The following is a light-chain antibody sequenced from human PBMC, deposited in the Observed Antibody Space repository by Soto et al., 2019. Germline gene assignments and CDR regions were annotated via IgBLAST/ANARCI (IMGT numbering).Light chain of an antibody. CDR3: QSSDSSLREV. Sequence: QSALTQPASVSGAPGQRVTISCTGSSSNIGAGYDVHWYQQLPGTAPKLLIYGNSNRPSGVPDRFSGSKSGTSASLAITGLQAEDEADYYCQSSDSSLREVFGTGTKLTVL. CDR2: GNS. J-gene: IGLJ1*01. CDR1: SSNIGAGYD. V-gene: IGLV1-40*01.